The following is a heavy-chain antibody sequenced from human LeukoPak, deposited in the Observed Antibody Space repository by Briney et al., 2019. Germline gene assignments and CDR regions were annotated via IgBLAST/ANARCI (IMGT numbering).Heavy chain of an antibody. CDR2: IIPIFGTA. CDR3: ALNTLGGLSMARP. V-gene: IGHV1-69*05. J-gene: IGHJ5*02. D-gene: IGHD2/OR15-2a*01. Sequence: SVKVSCKASGGTFSSYAISWVRQAPGQGLEWMGGIIPIFGTANYAQKFQGRVTITTDESTSTAYMELSSLRSEDTAVYYCALNTLGGLSMARPWGQGTLVTVSS. CDR1: GGTFSSYA.